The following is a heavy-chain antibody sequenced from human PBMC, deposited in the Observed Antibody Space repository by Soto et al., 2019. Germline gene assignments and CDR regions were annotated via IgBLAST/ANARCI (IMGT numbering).Heavy chain of an antibody. V-gene: IGHV3-30*03. CDR2: ISYDGSNK. D-gene: IGHD3-10*01. J-gene: IGHJ4*02. Sequence: GGSLRLSCAASGFTFSSYGMHWVRQAPGKGLEWVAVISYDGSNKYYADSVKGRFTISRHNSKNTLYLQMNSLRAEDTAVYYCASKYYYGSGSYRNWGQGTLVTVSS. CDR1: GFTFSSYG. CDR3: ASKYYYGSGSYRN.